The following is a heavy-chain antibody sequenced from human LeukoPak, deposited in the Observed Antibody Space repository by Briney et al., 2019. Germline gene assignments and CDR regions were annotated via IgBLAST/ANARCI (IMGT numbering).Heavy chain of an antibody. D-gene: IGHD5-24*01. CDR2: IKQDGSEK. Sequence: GGSLRLSCGASGFTFSSYAMSWVRQAPGKGLEWVANIKQDGSEKYYVDSVKGRFTISRDNAKNSLYLQMNSLRAEDTAVYYCARDSRDGYNHYYYYYYYMDVWGKGTTVTVSS. V-gene: IGHV3-7*01. CDR3: ARDSRDGYNHYYYYYYYMDV. J-gene: IGHJ6*03. CDR1: GFTFSSYA.